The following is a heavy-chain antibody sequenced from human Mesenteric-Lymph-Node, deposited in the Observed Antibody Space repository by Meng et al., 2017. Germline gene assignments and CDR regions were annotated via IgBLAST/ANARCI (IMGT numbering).Heavy chain of an antibody. CDR3: ARAEQWLGY. CDR2: ISSGGGTI. CDR1: GFTVSSNY. V-gene: IGHV3-11*01. D-gene: IGHD6-19*01. J-gene: IGHJ4*02. Sequence: VQLLESGGGLVQPGGSLRLSCAASGFTVSSNYMSWVRQAPGKGLEWVSYISSGGGTIYYADSVKGRFTISRDNAKNSLYLQMNSLRADDTAVYYCARAEQWLGYWGQGALVTVSS.